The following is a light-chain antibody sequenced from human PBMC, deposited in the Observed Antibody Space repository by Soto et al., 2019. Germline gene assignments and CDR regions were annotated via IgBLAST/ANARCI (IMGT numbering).Light chain of an antibody. Sequence: QSVLTQPPSVSAAPGQKVTISCSRSSSNIVNNYVSWYQQLPGTAPKLLIYDNNKRPSGIPDRFSGSKSGTSATLGITGLQTGDEYDHYCGTWDSSLSAWVFGGGTKLTVL. CDR1: SSNIVNNY. CDR2: DNN. J-gene: IGLJ3*02. V-gene: IGLV1-51*01. CDR3: GTWDSSLSAWV.